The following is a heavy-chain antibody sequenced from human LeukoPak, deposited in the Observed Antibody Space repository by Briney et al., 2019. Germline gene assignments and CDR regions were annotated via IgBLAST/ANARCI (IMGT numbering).Heavy chain of an antibody. CDR1: GFAFSTYG. Sequence: GASLRLSCAASGFAFSTYGMNWVRQSPGKGLEWVSFISSSGSTIYYALSVKGRFTISRDNAKNSLYLQMNSLRAEDTGDYYCARGHSSGWLYYFDYWGQGTLVTVSS. D-gene: IGHD6-19*01. CDR2: ISSSGSTI. CDR3: ARGHSSGWLYYFDY. V-gene: IGHV3-48*03. J-gene: IGHJ4*02.